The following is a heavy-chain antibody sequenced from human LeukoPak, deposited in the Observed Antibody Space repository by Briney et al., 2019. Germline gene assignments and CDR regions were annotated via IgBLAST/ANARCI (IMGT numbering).Heavy chain of an antibody. Sequence: SETLSLTCTVSGVSISSYYWSWIRQPPGKGLEWIGYIYYSGSTNYNPSLKSRVTISVDTSKNQFSLKLSSVTAADTAVYYCARVRGGAADYWGQGTLVTVSS. CDR2: IYYSGST. J-gene: IGHJ4*02. CDR3: ARVRGGAADY. CDR1: GVSISSYY. V-gene: IGHV4-59*01. D-gene: IGHD1-26*01.